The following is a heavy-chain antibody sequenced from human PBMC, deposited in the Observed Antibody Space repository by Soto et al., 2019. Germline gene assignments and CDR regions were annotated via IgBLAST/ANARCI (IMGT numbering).Heavy chain of an antibody. Sequence: PSETLSLTCTVSGDSISSTYWSWVRQPAGRGLEWIGRIYSSGSNNYNPSLESRVTMLVDTSKNQFSLTLRSVTAADTAVYFCARGYESGYTFGHDLWGQGTLVTVSS. CDR3: ARGYESGYTFGHDL. CDR2: IYSSGSN. D-gene: IGHD3-3*01. CDR1: GDSISSTY. V-gene: IGHV4-4*07. J-gene: IGHJ5*02.